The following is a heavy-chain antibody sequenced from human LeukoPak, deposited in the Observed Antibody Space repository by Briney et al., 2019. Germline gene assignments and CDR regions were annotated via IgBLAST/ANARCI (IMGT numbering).Heavy chain of an antibody. D-gene: IGHD1-26*01. CDR1: GFTFSSYD. Sequence: PGRSLRLSCAASGFTFSSYDMHWVRQAPGKGLEWVSGISWNSGSIGYADSVKGRFTISRDNAKNSLYLQMNSLRAEDMALYYCVKSDSGSYWAYMDVWGKGTTVTVSS. CDR3: VKSDSGSYWAYMDV. CDR2: ISWNSGSI. J-gene: IGHJ6*03. V-gene: IGHV3-9*03.